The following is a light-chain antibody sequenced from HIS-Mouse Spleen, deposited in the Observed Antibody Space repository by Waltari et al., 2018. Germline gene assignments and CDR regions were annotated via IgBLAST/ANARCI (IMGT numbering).Light chain of an antibody. CDR1: SSDVGGYNY. Sequence: QSALTQPASVSGSPGQSITISCTGTSSDVGGYNYVSWYQQHPGKAPKLMIYEVSNRPSGVAKRFPGSKSGNTASLTISGLQAEDEADYYCSSYTSSSTYVFGTGTKVTVL. CDR2: EVS. CDR3: SSYTSSSTYV. V-gene: IGLV2-14*01. J-gene: IGLJ1*01.